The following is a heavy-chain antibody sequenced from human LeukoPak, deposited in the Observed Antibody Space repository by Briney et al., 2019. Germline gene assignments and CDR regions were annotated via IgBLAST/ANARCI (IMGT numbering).Heavy chain of an antibody. D-gene: IGHD5-12*01. CDR2: INHSGST. V-gene: IGHV4-34*01. CDR1: GGSFSGYY. Sequence: SETLSLTCAVYGGSFSGYYWSWIRQPPGKGLEWIGEINHSGSTNYNPSLKSRVTISVDTSKNQFSLKLSSVTAADTAVYYCARGYSGYVRRFDYWAREPWSPSPQ. J-gene: IGHJ4*02. CDR3: ARGYSGYVRRFDY.